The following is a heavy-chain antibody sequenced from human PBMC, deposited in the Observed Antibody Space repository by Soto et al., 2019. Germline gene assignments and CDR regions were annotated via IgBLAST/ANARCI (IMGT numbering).Heavy chain of an antibody. CDR1: GFTFSSYG. V-gene: IGHV3-30*03. J-gene: IGHJ6*02. CDR3: ATDTYYYDSSGYYPWYYYYGMYV. CDR2: ISYDGSNK. D-gene: IGHD3-22*01. Sequence: QVQLVESGGGVVQPGMSLRLSCAASGFTFSSYGMHWVRQAPGKGLEWVAVISYDGSNKYYADSVKGRFTISRDNSKNTLYLQLNSLRAEDTAVYYCATDTYYYDSSGYYPWYYYYGMYVWGQGTTVIVAS.